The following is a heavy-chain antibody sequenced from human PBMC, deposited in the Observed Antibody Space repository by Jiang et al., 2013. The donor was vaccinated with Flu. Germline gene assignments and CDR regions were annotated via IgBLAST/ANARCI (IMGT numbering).Heavy chain of an antibody. Sequence: SGAEVKKPGASVKVSCKASGYTFTSYYMHWVRQAPGQGLEWMGIINPSGGSTSYAQKFQGRVTMTRDTSTSTVYMELSSLRSEDTAVYYCARSYYYDSSGYYGSCAFDIWGQGTNGHRLF. CDR1: GYTFTSYY. CDR2: INPSGGST. D-gene: IGHD3-22*01. CDR3: ARSYYYDSSGYYGSCAFDI. J-gene: IGHJ3*02. V-gene: IGHV1-46*01.